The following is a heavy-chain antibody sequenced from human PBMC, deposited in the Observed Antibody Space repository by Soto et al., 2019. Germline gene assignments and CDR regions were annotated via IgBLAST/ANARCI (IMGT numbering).Heavy chain of an antibody. J-gene: IGHJ5*02. CDR1: SGSISSSNW. Sequence: QVQLQESGPGLVKPSGTLSLTCAVSSGSISSSNWWSWVRQPPGKGLEWIGEIYHSGSTNYNPSLKSRVTISVDTSNNQYSLKLSYVTAADTAVYYCARDSDYGGWFDPWVQGTLVTVSS. CDR2: IYHSGST. D-gene: IGHD4-17*01. CDR3: ARDSDYGGWFDP. V-gene: IGHV4-4*02.